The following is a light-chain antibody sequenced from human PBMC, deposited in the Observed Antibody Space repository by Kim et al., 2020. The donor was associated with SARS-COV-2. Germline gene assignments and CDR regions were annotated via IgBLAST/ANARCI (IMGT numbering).Light chain of an antibody. CDR1: QSVSSN. J-gene: IGKJ1*01. V-gene: IGKV3-15*01. Sequence: EIVMTQSPATLSVSPGERATLSCRASQSVSSNLAWYQQKPGQAPGLLIYGASTRATGIPARFSGSGSGTEFTLTISSLQSEDFAVYYCQQYNNWPTWTFGQGTKVDIK. CDR3: QQYNNWPTWT. CDR2: GAS.